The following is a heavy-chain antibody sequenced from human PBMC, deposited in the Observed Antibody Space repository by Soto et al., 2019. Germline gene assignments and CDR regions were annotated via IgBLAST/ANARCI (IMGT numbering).Heavy chain of an antibody. CDR2: ISKSDYT. V-gene: IGHV3-21*01. D-gene: IGHD2-2*01. CDR1: GFAFSNYG. J-gene: IGHJ4*02. CDR3: AREDSIVIPAVSDF. Sequence: GGSLRLSCTVSGFAFSNYGINWVRQAPGKGLEWVSSISKSDYTYYSDSVKGRFTISRDNDKNSVSLQMNTLRVEDTAVYYCAREDSIVIPAVSDFWGQGTLVTVS.